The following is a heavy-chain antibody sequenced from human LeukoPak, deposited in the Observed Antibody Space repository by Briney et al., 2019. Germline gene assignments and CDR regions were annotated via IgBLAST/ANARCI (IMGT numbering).Heavy chain of an antibody. Sequence: GALLLSCAASGFIFSNSGMHWVRQAPGKGLEWVTVIYTDGSTKYYADSVKGRFTISIDNSQNTLYLQMNSLRAEDTAVYYCARNSGGRRYYFTEWGQGTLVTVSS. J-gene: IGHJ4*02. CDR2: IYTDGSTK. CDR3: ARNSGGRRYYFTE. V-gene: IGHV3-33*01. D-gene: IGHD3-10*01. CDR1: GFIFSNSG.